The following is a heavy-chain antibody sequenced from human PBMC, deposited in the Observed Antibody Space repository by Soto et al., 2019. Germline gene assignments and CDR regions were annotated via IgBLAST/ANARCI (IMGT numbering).Heavy chain of an antibody. J-gene: IGHJ6*02. D-gene: IGHD5-18*01. Sequence: SETLSLTCTVSGGSISSGDYYWSWIRQPPGKGLEWIGYIYYSGSTYYNPSLKSRVTISVDTSKNQFSLKLSSVTAADTAVYYCARGRELWFHYYYYGMDVWGQGTTVTVSS. V-gene: IGHV4-30-4*01. CDR2: IYYSGST. CDR1: GGSISSGDYY. CDR3: ARGRELWFHYYYYGMDV.